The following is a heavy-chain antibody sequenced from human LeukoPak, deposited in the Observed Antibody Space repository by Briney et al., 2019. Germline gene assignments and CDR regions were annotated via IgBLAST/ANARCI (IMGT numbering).Heavy chain of an antibody. V-gene: IGHV3-48*04. J-gene: IGHJ3*02. Sequence: GGSLRLSCAASGFTFSSYSMNWVRQAPGKGLEWVSYISSSSSTIYYADSVKGRFTISRDNAKNSLYLQMNSLRAEDTAVYYCARDNGGSPFDIWGQGTMVTVSS. CDR3: ARDNGGSPFDI. CDR1: GFTFSSYS. D-gene: IGHD3-16*01. CDR2: ISSSSSTI.